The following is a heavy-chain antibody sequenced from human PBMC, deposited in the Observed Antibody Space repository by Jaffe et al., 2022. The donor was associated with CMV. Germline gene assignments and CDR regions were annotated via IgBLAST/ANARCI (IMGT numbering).Heavy chain of an antibody. V-gene: IGHV3-7*03. Sequence: EVHLVESGGGLVQPGGSLRLSCAASGFSFSTYWMTWVRQAPGEGLEWVANINQDGREKYYVDSVKGRFTISRDNAKTSLYLQMNSLRAEDTAVYYCARDAVLASGHNWFDPWGQGTLVTVSS. D-gene: IGHD3-3*02. J-gene: IGHJ5*02. CDR2: INQDGREK. CDR1: GFSFSTYW. CDR3: ARDAVLASGHNWFDP.